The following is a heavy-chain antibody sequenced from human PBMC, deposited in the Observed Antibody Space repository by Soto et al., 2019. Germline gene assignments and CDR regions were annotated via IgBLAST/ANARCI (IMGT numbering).Heavy chain of an antibody. J-gene: IGHJ6*02. CDR3: ARDRYCISTSCYPPNYYYGMDV. Sequence: PSETMSLTCTVSGGSISSGDYYWSWIRKPPGKGLEWIGYIYYSGSTYYNPSLKSRVTISVDTSKNQFSLKLSSVTAADTAVYYCARDRYCISTSCYPPNYYYGMDVWGQGTTVTVSS. V-gene: IGHV4-30-4*01. D-gene: IGHD2-2*01. CDR2: IYYSGST. CDR1: GGSISSGDYY.